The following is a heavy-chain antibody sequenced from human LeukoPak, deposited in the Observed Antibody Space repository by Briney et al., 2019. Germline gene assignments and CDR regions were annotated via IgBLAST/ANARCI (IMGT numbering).Heavy chain of an antibody. CDR2: INHSRST. Sequence: SETLSLTCAVYRGSFSGYYWSWIRQPPGKGLEWIGEINHSRSTNYNPSLKSQVTISVDTSKNQFSLRLTSVTAAGTVVYYCARAPVYGSGDYYNVRWFDPWGQGTLATVSS. J-gene: IGHJ5*02. CDR3: ARAPVYGSGDYYNVRWFDP. CDR1: RGSFSGYY. V-gene: IGHV4-34*01. D-gene: IGHD3-10*01.